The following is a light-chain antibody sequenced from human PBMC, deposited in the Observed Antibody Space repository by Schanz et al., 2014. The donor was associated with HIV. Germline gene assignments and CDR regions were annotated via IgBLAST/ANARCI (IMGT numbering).Light chain of an antibody. J-gene: IGLJ1*01. Sequence: SALTQPASVSGSPGQSITISCTGTSSDVGADNSVSWYQQHPGRAPRLLVYDVTYRPSGVSNRFSGSKSGNTASLTISGLQPEDEADYYCNSYSHSNTYVFGSGTKLTVL. CDR3: NSYSHSNTYV. CDR2: DVT. CDR1: SSDVGADNS. V-gene: IGLV2-14*03.